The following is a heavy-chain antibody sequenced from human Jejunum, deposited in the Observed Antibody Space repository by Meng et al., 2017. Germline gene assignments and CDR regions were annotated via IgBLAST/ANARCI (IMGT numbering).Heavy chain of an antibody. Sequence: QLQLQESGSGLVQPSQTLSLTCAVSGGCISSGAYSWSWIRQPPGKGLEWIGHSYPTGSSNYNPSLESRVTISVDRSKNQFSLKLTSVTAADTAVYYCARASVGNCGGDCYSPHWFDPWGQGTLVTVSS. D-gene: IGHD2-21*02. J-gene: IGHJ5*02. CDR1: GGCISSGAYS. CDR2: SYPTGSS. V-gene: IGHV4-30-2*01. CDR3: ARASVGNCGGDCYSPHWFDP.